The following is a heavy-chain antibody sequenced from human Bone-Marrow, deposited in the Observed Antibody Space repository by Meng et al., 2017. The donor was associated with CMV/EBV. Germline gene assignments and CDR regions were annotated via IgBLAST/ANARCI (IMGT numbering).Heavy chain of an antibody. V-gene: IGHV1-2*02. CDR2: INPNSGGT. Sequence: QGQTVRSGAEVKKPGASVKVSCKASGYTFTGYYMHWVRQAPGQGLEWMGWINPNSGGTNYAQKFQGRVTMTRDTSISTAYMELSRLRSDDTAVYYCARDLDYGDYASDYWGQGTLVTVSS. D-gene: IGHD4-17*01. J-gene: IGHJ4*02. CDR3: ARDLDYGDYASDY. CDR1: GYTFTGYY.